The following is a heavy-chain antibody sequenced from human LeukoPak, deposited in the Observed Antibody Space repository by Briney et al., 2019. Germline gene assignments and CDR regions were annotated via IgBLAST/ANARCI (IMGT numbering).Heavy chain of an antibody. CDR2: IYYSGST. D-gene: IGHD3-3*01. J-gene: IGHJ4*02. CDR1: GGSISSYY. V-gene: IGHV4-59*08. Sequence: PSETLSLTCTVSGGSISSYYWSWIRQPPGKGLEWIGYIYYSGSTNYNPSLKSRVTISVDTSKNQFSLKLSSVTAADTGVYDCARGTSNYDFWSGYYIYFDYWGQGTLVTVSS. CDR3: ARGTSNYDFWSGYYIYFDY.